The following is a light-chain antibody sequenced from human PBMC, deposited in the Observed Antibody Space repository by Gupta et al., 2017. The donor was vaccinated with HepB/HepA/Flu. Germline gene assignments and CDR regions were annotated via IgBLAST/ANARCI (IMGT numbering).Light chain of an antibody. CDR3: QQSDSTSRT. CDR1: QSIYNY. J-gene: IGKJ5*01. V-gene: IGKV1-39*01. Sequence: DIHMTQSPSSLSASVGARVTITCRASQSIYNYLNWYQQKPGKAPKVLIYGAFNLQSGVPSRFSGSGSGTDFTLTISSLQPEDFATYYCQQSDSTSRTFGQGTRLEI. CDR2: GAF.